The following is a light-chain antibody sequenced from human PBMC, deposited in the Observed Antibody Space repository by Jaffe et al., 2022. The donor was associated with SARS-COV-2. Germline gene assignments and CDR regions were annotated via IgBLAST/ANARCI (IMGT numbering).Light chain of an antibody. J-gene: IGLJ2*01. CDR2: DVT. Sequence: QSALTQPASVSGSPGQSITISCTGTISDIANYNYVSWYQHHPGKAPKLMIYDVTNRPSGVSNRFSGSKSGNTASLTISGLQAEDEADYYCSSYRSDSTLIFGGGTKLTVL. CDR3: SSYRSDSTLI. V-gene: IGLV2-14*03. CDR1: ISDIANYNY.